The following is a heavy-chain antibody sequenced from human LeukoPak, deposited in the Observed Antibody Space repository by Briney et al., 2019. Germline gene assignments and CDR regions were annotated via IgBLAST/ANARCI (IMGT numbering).Heavy chain of an antibody. Sequence: GGSLRLSCAASGFTFSSYSMNWVRRAPGKGLEWVSSISSSSSYIYYADSVKGRFTISRDNAKNSLYLQMNSLRAEDTAVYYCARQQPPQGRNFDYWGQGTLVTVSS. D-gene: IGHD5-18*01. CDR3: ARQQPPQGRNFDY. J-gene: IGHJ4*02. CDR2: ISSSSSYI. V-gene: IGHV3-21*01. CDR1: GFTFSSYS.